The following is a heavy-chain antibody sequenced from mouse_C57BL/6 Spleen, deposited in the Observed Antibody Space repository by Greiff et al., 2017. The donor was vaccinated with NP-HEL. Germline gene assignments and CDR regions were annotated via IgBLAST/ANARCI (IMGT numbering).Heavy chain of an antibody. V-gene: IGHV1-26*01. CDR2: INPNNGGT. D-gene: IGHD1-1*01. J-gene: IGHJ1*03. Sequence: EVQLQQSGPELVKPGASVKISCKASGYTFTDYYMNWVKQSHGKSLEWIGDINPNNGGTSYNQKFKGKATLTVDKSSSTAYMELRSLTSEDSAVYYCARPLHGSSYWYFDVWGTGTTVTVSS. CDR1: GYTFTDYY. CDR3: ARPLHGSSYWYFDV.